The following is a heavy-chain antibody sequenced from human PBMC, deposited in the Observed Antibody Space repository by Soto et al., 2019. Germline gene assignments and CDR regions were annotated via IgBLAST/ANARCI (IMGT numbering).Heavy chain of an antibody. CDR2: ISAYDGRT. CDR1: GYNCNIYG. Sequence: ASVKFSCEASGYNCNIYGINWVRQARGQGLELMGWISAYDGRTSYAEKFQGRVTMTIDTSTSTAYMDLRSLTSDDAAVYYCARVIPGVEAWFDPWGLGTLVTVSS. D-gene: IGHD2-2*01. CDR3: ARVIPGVEAWFDP. J-gene: IGHJ5*02. V-gene: IGHV1-18*01.